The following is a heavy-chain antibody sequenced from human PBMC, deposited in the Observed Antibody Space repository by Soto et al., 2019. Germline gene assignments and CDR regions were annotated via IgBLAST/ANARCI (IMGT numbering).Heavy chain of an antibody. V-gene: IGHV1-69*13. CDR3: AREGDNWFDP. CDR1: GDTFNSYG. Sequence: SVKVSCKASGDTFNSYGITWVRQAPGQGLGWMGGIIPKFGITNYAQKFQGRVTITADESTSTAYMELSSLRSEDTAVYYCAREGDNWFDPWAQGTLVTVSS. CDR2: IIPKFGIT. J-gene: IGHJ5*02.